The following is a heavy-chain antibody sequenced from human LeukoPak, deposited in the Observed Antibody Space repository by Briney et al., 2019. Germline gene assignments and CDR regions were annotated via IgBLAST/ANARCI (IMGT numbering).Heavy chain of an antibody. V-gene: IGHV1-2*02. CDR1: GYTFSDYY. CDR2: INPNSGGT. CDR3: ARVRGGNNYHFDY. J-gene: IGHJ4*02. D-gene: IGHD1-26*01. Sequence: GASVKVSCKASGYTFSDYYMHWVRQAHGPGLERMGWINPNSGGTNYAQKCQGRVTMTRDTSITTGYMELSRLRSDDTAVYYCARVRGGNNYHFDYWGQGTLVTVSS.